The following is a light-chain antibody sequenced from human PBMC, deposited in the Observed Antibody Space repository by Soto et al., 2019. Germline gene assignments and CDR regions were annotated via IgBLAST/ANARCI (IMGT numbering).Light chain of an antibody. J-gene: IGKJ5*01. V-gene: IGKV3D-15*01. CDR2: GAT. CDR3: QQYGSFIT. CDR1: QSVSNN. Sequence: EKVMTQSPATLSVSPGEGATLSCRASQSVSNNLAWYQQKPGQAPRLLIYGATTRATGIPARFSGSGSGTEFTLTISSLQSEDFAVYYCQQYGSFITFGQGTRLEIK.